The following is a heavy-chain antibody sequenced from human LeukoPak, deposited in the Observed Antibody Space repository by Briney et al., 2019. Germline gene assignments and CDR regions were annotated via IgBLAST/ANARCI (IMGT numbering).Heavy chain of an antibody. CDR1: GFNFRNYA. V-gene: IGHV3-23*01. CDR3: AKRVTGTTKYFDY. CDR2: IGVSGGTT. J-gene: IGHJ4*02. Sequence: GGSLRLSCAASGFNFRNYAMSWVRQAPGEGLEWVSVIGVSGGTTYYADSVKGRFAISRDNSKDTLYLQMNGLRAEDTAVYYCAKRVTGTTKYFDYWGQGTLVTVSS. D-gene: IGHD1-14*01.